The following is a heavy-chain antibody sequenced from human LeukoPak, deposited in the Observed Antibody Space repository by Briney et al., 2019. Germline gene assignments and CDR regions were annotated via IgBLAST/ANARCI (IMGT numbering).Heavy chain of an antibody. CDR1: ACSFSIYA. V-gene: IGHV1-69*04. Sequence: AVTVTLTCSACSFSIYAISRMRQPPAPGHGWMGIFITIRGIGNYSQKFQGRVTITADKSTSTAYMELSSLRSEDTAAYYCARHSSAYESSGYPEYYFDYWGQGTLVTVS. CDR2: FITIRGIG. D-gene: IGHD3-22*01. CDR3: ARHSSAYESSGYPEYYFDY. J-gene: IGHJ4*02.